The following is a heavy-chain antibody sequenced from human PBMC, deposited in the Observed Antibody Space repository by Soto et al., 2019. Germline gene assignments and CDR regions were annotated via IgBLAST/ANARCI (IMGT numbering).Heavy chain of an antibody. J-gene: IGHJ4*02. V-gene: IGHV3-30-3*01. CDR3: ARDPRASVVVPAAMDGGMGY. CDR1: GFTFSSYA. D-gene: IGHD2-2*01. CDR2: ISYDGSNK. Sequence: GGSLRLSCAASGFTFSSYAMHWVRQAPGKGLEWVAVISYDGSNKYYADSVKGRFTISRDNSKNTLYLQMNSLRAEDTAVYYCARDPRASVVVPAAMDGGMGYWGQGTLVTVSS.